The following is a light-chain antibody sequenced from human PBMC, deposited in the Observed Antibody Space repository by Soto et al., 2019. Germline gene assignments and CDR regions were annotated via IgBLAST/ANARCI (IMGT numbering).Light chain of an antibody. CDR3: QQSYSTVYRWT. J-gene: IGKJ1*01. CDR2: AAS. V-gene: IGKV1-39*01. Sequence: DIQMTQSPSSLPASVGDRVTITCRASQSISSYLNWYQQKPGKAPKLLIYAASSLQSGVPSRFSGSGSGTDFTLTISSLQPEDFATYYCQQSYSTVYRWTFGQGTKVEIK. CDR1: QSISSY.